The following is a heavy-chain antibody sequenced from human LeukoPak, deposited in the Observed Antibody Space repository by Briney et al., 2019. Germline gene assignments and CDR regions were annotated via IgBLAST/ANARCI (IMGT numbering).Heavy chain of an antibody. D-gene: IGHD4-17*01. CDR2: IYHSGST. J-gene: IGHJ4*02. Sequence: SETLSLTCAVSGYSISSGYYWGWIRQPPGKGLEWIGSIYHSGSTYYNPSLNIRVTISVDTSKNQFSLKLSSVTAADTAVYYCAGGPVAVTHRFDYWGQGTLVTVSS. V-gene: IGHV4-38-2*01. CDR3: AGGPVAVTHRFDY. CDR1: GYSISSGYY.